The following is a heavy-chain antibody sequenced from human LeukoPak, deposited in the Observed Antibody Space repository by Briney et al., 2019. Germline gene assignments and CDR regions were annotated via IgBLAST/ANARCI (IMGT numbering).Heavy chain of an antibody. V-gene: IGHV3-23*01. Sequence: PGGSLRLSCAASGFTFSSYAMSWVRQAPGKGLEWVSAISGSGGSTYYADSVKGRFTISRDNSKNTLYLQMNSLRAEDMAVYYCAKHPRYCSSTSCSMDVWGKGTTVTVSS. CDR3: AKHPRYCSSTSCSMDV. J-gene: IGHJ6*04. CDR2: ISGSGGST. CDR1: GFTFSSYA. D-gene: IGHD2-2*01.